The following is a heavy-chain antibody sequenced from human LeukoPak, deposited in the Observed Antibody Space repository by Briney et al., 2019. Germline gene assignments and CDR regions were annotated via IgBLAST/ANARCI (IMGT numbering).Heavy chain of an antibody. Sequence: QPGGSLRLSCAASGFTFSNYWMTWVRRAPGKGLEWVANTRRDGSETHYVDSVMGRFTISGDNAKNSLYLQMNSLRAEDTAVYYCARDDTHYGSSGSFYDAFDIWGQGTMVTVSS. D-gene: IGHD3-22*01. CDR3: ARDDTHYGSSGSFYDAFDI. V-gene: IGHV3-7*01. CDR1: GFTFSNYW. CDR2: TRRDGSET. J-gene: IGHJ3*02.